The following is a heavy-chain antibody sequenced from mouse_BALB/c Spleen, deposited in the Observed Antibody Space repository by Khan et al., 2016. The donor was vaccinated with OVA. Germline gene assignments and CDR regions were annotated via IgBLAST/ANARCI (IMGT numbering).Heavy chain of an antibody. CDR2: INTYTGEP. J-gene: IGHJ4*01. CDR1: GFTFTNYG. CDR3: ARVGYNGTMDC. D-gene: IGHD2-14*01. V-gene: IGHV9-3-1*01. Sequence: QIQLVQSGPELKKPGETVQISCKASGFTFTNYGMNWVKPAPGKGLKWMGWINTYTGEPTFADDFKGRFAFSLETSARPAYLQINSLKNEDTATYFCARVGYNGTMDCWGQGTSNTVSS.